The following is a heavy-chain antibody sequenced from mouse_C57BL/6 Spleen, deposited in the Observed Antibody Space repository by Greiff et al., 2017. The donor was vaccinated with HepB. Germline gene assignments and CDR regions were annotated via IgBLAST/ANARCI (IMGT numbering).Heavy chain of an antibody. J-gene: IGHJ4*01. CDR3: AREEVLRYAMDY. D-gene: IGHD1-1*01. CDR2: ISYDGSN. V-gene: IGHV3-6*01. CDR1: GYSITSGYY. Sequence: EVQLQESGPGLVKPSQSLSLTCSVTGYSITSGYYWNWIRQFPGNKLEWMGYISYDGSNNYNPSLKNRISITRDTSKNQFFLKLNSVTTEDTATYYCAREEVLRYAMDYWGQGTSVTVSS.